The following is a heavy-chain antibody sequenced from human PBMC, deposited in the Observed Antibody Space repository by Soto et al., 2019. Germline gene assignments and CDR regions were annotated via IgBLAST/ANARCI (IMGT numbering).Heavy chain of an antibody. CDR1: GGTFSSYA. CDR3: ARHHSSTWYSPFDY. Sequence: QVQLVQSGAEVKKPGSSVKVSCKASGGTFSSYAISWVRQAPGQGLEWMGGIIPFFGTTNYAQKFQDRVTITADESTITAYMELTSLRSEDTAVYCCARHHSSTWYSPFDYWGQGTLVTVSS. V-gene: IGHV1-69*01. CDR2: IIPFFGTT. D-gene: IGHD6-13*01. J-gene: IGHJ4*02.